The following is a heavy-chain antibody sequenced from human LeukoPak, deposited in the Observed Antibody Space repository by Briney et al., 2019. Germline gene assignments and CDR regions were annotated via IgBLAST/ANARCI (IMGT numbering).Heavy chain of an antibody. J-gene: IGHJ5*02. V-gene: IGHV4-34*01. CDR3: ARGLSRLPVYIAVAGTCWFDP. CDR1: GGPFSGYY. CDR2: INHSGST. Sequence: SETLSLTCAVYGGPFSGYYWSWIRQPPGKGLEWIGEINHSGSTNYNPSLKSRVTISVDTSKNQFSLKLSSVTAADTAVYYCARGLSRLPVYIAVAGTCWFDPWGQGTLVTVSS. D-gene: IGHD6-19*01.